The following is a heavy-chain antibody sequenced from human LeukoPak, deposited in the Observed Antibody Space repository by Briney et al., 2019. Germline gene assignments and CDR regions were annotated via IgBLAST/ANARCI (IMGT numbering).Heavy chain of an antibody. J-gene: IGHJ4*02. V-gene: IGHV1-2*02. Sequence: GASVKASCKASGYTFTGYYMHWVRQAPGQGLEWMGWINPNSGGTNYAQKFQGRVTMTRDTSISTAYMELSRLRSDDTAVYYCARSRFFIGDSSGYYYGVFDYWGQGTLVTVSS. CDR2: INPNSGGT. D-gene: IGHD3-22*01. CDR1: GYTFTGYY. CDR3: ARSRFFIGDSSGYYYGVFDY.